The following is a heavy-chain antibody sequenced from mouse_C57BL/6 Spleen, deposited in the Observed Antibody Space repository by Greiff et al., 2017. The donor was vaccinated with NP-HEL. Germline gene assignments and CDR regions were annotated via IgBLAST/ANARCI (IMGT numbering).Heavy chain of an antibody. CDR1: GYSFTGYY. J-gene: IGHJ2*01. V-gene: IGHV1-42*01. CDR3: ARSPLYYYGSSYGYFDY. CDR2: INPSTGGT. D-gene: IGHD1-1*01. Sequence: EVQLQQSGPELVKPGASVKISCKASGYSFTGYYMNWVKQSPEKSLEWIGEINPSTGGTTYNQKFKAKATLTVDKSSSTAYMQLKSLTSEDSAVYYCARSPLYYYGSSYGYFDYWGQGTTLTVSS.